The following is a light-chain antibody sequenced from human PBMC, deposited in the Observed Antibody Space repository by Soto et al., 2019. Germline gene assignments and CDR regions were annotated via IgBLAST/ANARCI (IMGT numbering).Light chain of an antibody. CDR1: QSISSW. CDR2: KAS. J-gene: IGKJ4*01. V-gene: IGKV1-5*03. CDR3: QQYITYPLT. Sequence: DIQMTQPPSTLSASVGDRVTITCRASQSISSWLAWYQQKPGKAPKFLIYKASILESGVPSRFSGSGSGTEFTLTISSLQPDDFATYYCQQYITYPLTFGGGTKVDIK.